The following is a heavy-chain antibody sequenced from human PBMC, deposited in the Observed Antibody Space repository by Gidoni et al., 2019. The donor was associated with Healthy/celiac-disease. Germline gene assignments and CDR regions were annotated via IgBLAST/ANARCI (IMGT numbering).Heavy chain of an antibody. Sequence: EVQLVESGGGLVKPGGSLRLSCAASGFTFSNAWMSWVRQAPGKGLEWVGRIKSKTDGGTTDYAAPVKGRFTISRDDSKNTLYLQMNSLKTEDTAVYYCTTDPYYDSSGPSPWGQGTLVTVSS. CDR1: GFTFSNAW. D-gene: IGHD3-22*01. J-gene: IGHJ4*02. CDR3: TTDPYYDSSGPSP. V-gene: IGHV3-15*01. CDR2: IKSKTDGGTT.